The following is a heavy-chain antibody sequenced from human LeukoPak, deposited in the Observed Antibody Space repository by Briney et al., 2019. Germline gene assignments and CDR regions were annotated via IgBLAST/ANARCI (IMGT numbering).Heavy chain of an antibody. CDR1: GFTFSGSA. D-gene: IGHD6-19*01. V-gene: IGHV3-73*01. CDR3: TRQYSSGLRIFDY. Sequence: PGGSLRLSCAASGFTFSGSAMHWVRQASGKGLEWVGRIRSKANSYATAYAASVKGRFTISRDDLKNTAYLQMNSLKTEDTAVYYCTRQYSSGLRIFDYWGQGTLVTVSS. CDR2: IRSKANSYAT. J-gene: IGHJ4*02.